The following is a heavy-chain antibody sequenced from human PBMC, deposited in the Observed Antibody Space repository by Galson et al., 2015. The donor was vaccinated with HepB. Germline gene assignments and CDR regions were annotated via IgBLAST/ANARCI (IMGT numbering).Heavy chain of an antibody. V-gene: IGHV3-11*01. D-gene: IGHD3-10*01. Sequence: SLRLSCAASGFTFSDYYMSWIRQAPGKGLERVSYISSSGSTIYYADSVKGRFTISRDNAKNSLYLQMNSLRAEDTAVYYCARADPGYYYYYGMDVWGQGTTVTVSS. CDR2: ISSSGSTI. J-gene: IGHJ6*02. CDR1: GFTFSDYY. CDR3: ARADPGYYYYYGMDV.